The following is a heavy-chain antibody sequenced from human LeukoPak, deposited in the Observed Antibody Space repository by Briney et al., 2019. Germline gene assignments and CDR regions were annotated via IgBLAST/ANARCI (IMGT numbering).Heavy chain of an antibody. D-gene: IGHD3-10*01. CDR3: ASNYYGSGSLDY. CDR1: GGSISSYY. V-gene: IGHV4-59*08. Sequence: SETLSLTCTVSGGSISSYYWSWIRQPPGKGLEWIGYIFYSGSTNYNPSLKSRVTISVDTSKNQFSLKLSSVTAADTAVYYCASNYYGSGSLDYWGQGNLVTVSS. J-gene: IGHJ4*02. CDR2: IFYSGST.